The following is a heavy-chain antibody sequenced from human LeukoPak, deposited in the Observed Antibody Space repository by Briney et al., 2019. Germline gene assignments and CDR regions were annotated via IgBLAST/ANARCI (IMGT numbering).Heavy chain of an antibody. CDR2: ISAYNGNT. D-gene: IGHD3-3*01. V-gene: IGHV1-18*01. CDR1: GYTFTSYG. Sequence: ASEKVSCKASGYTFTSYGISWVRQAPGQGLEWMGWISAYNGNTNYAQKIQGRVIMTTDTSTSTAYMELRSLRSDDTAVYYCARAATITIFGVVSRGWFDPWGQGTLVTVSS. J-gene: IGHJ5*02. CDR3: ARAATITIFGVVSRGWFDP.